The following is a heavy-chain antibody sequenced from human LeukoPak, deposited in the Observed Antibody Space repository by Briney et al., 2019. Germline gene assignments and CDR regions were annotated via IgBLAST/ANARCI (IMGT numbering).Heavy chain of an antibody. CDR1: GGSFSGYY. V-gene: IGHV4-34*01. D-gene: IGHD6-19*01. CDR2: INHSGST. Sequence: QPSETLSLTCAVYGGSFSGYYWSWIRQPPGKGLEWIGEINHSGSTNYNPSLKSRVTISVDTTKNKFSLKLSSVTAADTAVYYCARGTSSGWYSIGFDYWGQGTLVTVSS. J-gene: IGHJ4*02. CDR3: ARGTSSGWYSIGFDY.